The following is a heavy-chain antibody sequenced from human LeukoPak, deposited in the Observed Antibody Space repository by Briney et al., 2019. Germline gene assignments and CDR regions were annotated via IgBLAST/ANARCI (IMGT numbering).Heavy chain of an antibody. CDR2: INTSAGKT. D-gene: IGHD6-25*01. Sequence: ASENLSCKASGYTFSSYYIYWVRHAPGQGLERLGIINTSAGKTTYAQNSLSRITMTTEMTTRTDYMEETGLKTEATAAYYCARDAIAASVYKWSDPWGQGTLLTVSS. CDR3: ARDAIAASVYKWSDP. J-gene: IGHJ5*02. V-gene: IGHV1-46*01. CDR1: GYTFSSYY.